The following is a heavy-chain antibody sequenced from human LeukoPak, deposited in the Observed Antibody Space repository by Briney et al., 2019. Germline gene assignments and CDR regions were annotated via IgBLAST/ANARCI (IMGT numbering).Heavy chain of an antibody. D-gene: IGHD6-13*01. J-gene: IGHJ4*02. CDR3: ARLGSSSWYGGYYFDY. CDR1: GYRFTDYW. CDR2: IYPGDSDT. Sequence: PGESLKISCKASGYRFTDYWIVWGRQMPGKGLEWMGAIYPGDSDTRYSPSLDGKVTISADKSVSTTYLQWSSLKASDTAMYYCARLGSSSWYGGYYFDYWGQGTLVTVSS. V-gene: IGHV5-51*01.